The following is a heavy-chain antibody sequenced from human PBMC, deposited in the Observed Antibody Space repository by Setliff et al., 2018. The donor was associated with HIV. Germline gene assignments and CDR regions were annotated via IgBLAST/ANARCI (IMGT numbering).Heavy chain of an antibody. D-gene: IGHD1-26*01. CDR3: ARALGGSYPGSFDY. CDR2: ISAYNGNT. Sequence: ASVKVSCKASGYTFSSYGISWVRQAPGQGLEWMGWISAYNGNTNYAQKFQGRVTMTTDTSTSTAYMGVRSLRSDDTAVYYCARALGGSYPGSFDYWGPETLLVTVSS. CDR1: GYTFSSYG. V-gene: IGHV1-18*01. J-gene: IGHJ4*03.